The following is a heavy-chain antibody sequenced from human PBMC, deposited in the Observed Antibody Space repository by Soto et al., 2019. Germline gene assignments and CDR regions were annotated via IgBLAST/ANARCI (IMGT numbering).Heavy chain of an antibody. D-gene: IGHD3-9*01. CDR2: ISGSGGST. Sequence: GGSLRLSCAASGLTFSSYAMSWVRQAPGKGLEWVSAISGSGGSTYYADSVKGRFTISRDNSKNTLYLQMNSLRAEDTAVYYCAKSEEAYFAWFSALDSWGQGTLLTVSS. V-gene: IGHV3-23*01. CDR3: AKSEEAYFAWFSALDS. J-gene: IGHJ4*02. CDR1: GLTFSSYA.